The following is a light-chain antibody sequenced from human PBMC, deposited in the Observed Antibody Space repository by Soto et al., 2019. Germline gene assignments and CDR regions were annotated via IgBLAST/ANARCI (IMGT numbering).Light chain of an antibody. CDR2: TAS. CDR3: QQSYIMPYT. J-gene: IGKJ2*01. Sequence: DVQMTQSPSSLSASIGDRVTITCRASESLNLYLNWYQQKPGKAPKLLIYTASSLQTGVPSRFSGSGSGTGFTLTSNSLEREDFGTYYWQQSYIMPYTFGQGTQV. CDR1: ESLNLY. V-gene: IGKV1-39*01.